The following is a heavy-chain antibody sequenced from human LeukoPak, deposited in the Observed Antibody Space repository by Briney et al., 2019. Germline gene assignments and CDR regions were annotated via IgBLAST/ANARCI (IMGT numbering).Heavy chain of an antibody. J-gene: IGHJ1*01. Sequence: SETLSLTCTVSGGSVNSGSYYWNWIRQPPGKGLEWIGYIYYSGSTNYNPSLKSRVTISVDTSKNQFSLKLSSVTAADTAIYYCARHAVVDAYPRYFQHWGQGTLITVSS. CDR1: GGSVNSGSYY. V-gene: IGHV4-61*01. CDR3: ARHAVVDAYPRYFQH. D-gene: IGHD5-12*01. CDR2: IYYSGST.